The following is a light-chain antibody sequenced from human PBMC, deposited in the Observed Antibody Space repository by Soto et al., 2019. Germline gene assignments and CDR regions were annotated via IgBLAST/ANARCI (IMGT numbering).Light chain of an antibody. CDR2: GAS. CDR1: QSVSSN. CDR3: QHYNNWPRT. V-gene: IGKV3-15*01. J-gene: IGKJ1*01. Sequence: EIVRTQSPATLSVSPGERATLSCRASQSVSSNLAWYQQKPGQAPRLLIYGASTRATGIPARFSGSRSGTEFTLTISSLQSEDFAVYYCQHYNNWPRTFGQGTKVELQ.